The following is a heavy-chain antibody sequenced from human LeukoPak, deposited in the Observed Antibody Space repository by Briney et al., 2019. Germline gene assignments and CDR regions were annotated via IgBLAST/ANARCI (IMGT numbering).Heavy chain of an antibody. Sequence: GASVKVSCKASGYIFNKYGVSWVRQAPGQGLEWLAWISCYNGDTNYAQKFQGRVTVTTDTSTSTVFMELRNLNTDDTAVYYCARVNLGRITMVRGVPDYWGQGTLVTVSS. J-gene: IGHJ4*02. CDR2: ISCYNGDT. V-gene: IGHV1-18*01. CDR3: ARVNLGRITMVRGVPDY. D-gene: IGHD3-10*01. CDR1: GYIFNKYG.